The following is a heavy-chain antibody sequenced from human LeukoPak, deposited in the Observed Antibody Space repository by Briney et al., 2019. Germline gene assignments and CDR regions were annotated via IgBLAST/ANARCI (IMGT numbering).Heavy chain of an antibody. V-gene: IGHV3-9*01. Sequence: GGSLRLSCAASGFTFDDYAMHWVRQAPGKGLEWVSGISWNSGSIGYADSVKGRFTISRDNAKNSLYLQMNSLRIEDTALYYCAKDINYDSSGYYYHWGQGTLVTVSS. CDR3: AKDINYDSSGYYYH. J-gene: IGHJ5*02. CDR2: ISWNSGSI. CDR1: GFTFDDYA. D-gene: IGHD3-22*01.